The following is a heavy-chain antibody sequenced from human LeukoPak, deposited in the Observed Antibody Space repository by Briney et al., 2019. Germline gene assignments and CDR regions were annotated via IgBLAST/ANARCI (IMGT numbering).Heavy chain of an antibody. CDR3: ARAVGTTGDTYYYYGMDV. J-gene: IGHJ6*02. Sequence: PSETLSLTCAVYGGSFSGYYWSWIRQPPGKGLEWIGEINHSGSTNYNPSLKSRVTISVDTSKNQFSLKLSSVTVADTAVYCCARAVGTTGDTYYYYGMDVWGQGTTVTVSS. CDR2: INHSGST. CDR1: GGSFSGYY. D-gene: IGHD1-7*01. V-gene: IGHV4-34*01.